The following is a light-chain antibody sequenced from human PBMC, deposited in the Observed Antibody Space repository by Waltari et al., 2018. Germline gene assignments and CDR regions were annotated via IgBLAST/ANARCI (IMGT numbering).Light chain of an antibody. CDR3: CSYASSSPRLI. Sequence: QSALTQPASVSGSLGQSISISCSGTYSNVGSYDLVSWYHQRPGEAPKLLIYEVRKRPSGISNRFSGSKSGNAASLTISALQPEDEGTYYCCSYASSSPRLIFGGGTELSVL. CDR2: EVR. V-gene: IGLV2-23*02. CDR1: YSNVGSYDL. J-gene: IGLJ2*01.